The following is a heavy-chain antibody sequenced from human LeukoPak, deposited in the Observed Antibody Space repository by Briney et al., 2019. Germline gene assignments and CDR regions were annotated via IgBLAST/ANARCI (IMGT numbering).Heavy chain of an antibody. V-gene: IGHV1-18*01. D-gene: IGHD6-19*01. Sequence: ASALVSCKASGYTFTSYGISWVRQAPGQGLEWMGWISAYNGNTNYAQKLHGRVTMTTDTSTSTAYMELRSLRSEDTAVYYCARGSFGTVAGTSYYYYYGMDVWGQGTTVTVFS. CDR2: ISAYNGNT. CDR3: ARGSFGTVAGTSYYYYYGMDV. J-gene: IGHJ6*02. CDR1: GYTFTSYG.